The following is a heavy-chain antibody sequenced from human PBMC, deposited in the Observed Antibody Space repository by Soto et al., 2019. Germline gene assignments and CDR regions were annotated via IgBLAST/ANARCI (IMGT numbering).Heavy chain of an antibody. J-gene: IGHJ3*02. CDR2: VYDNGRP. D-gene: IGHD6-13*01. V-gene: IGHV4-59*12. CDR3: AREIAAAGTLAFDI. CDR1: GGPISVYY. Sequence: SETLSLTCTVSGGPISVYYWSWIRQSPRQGLEWIGYVYDNGRPYYSPSLKSRVTISADTSKNQISLQLNSVTPEDTAVYYCAREIAAAGTLAFDIWGQGTMVTVSS.